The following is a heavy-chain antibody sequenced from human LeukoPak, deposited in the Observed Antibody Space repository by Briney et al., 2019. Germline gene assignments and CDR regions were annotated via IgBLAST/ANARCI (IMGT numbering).Heavy chain of an antibody. Sequence: ASVKVSCKASGYTFTSYGISWVRQAPGQGLEWMGWISAYNGNTNYAQKLQGRVTMITDTSTSTAYMELRSLRSDDTAVYYCARGGTFGGVIVSAFDIWGQGTMVTVSS. D-gene: IGHD3-16*02. J-gene: IGHJ3*02. CDR1: GYTFTSYG. V-gene: IGHV1-18*01. CDR3: ARGGTFGGVIVSAFDI. CDR2: ISAYNGNT.